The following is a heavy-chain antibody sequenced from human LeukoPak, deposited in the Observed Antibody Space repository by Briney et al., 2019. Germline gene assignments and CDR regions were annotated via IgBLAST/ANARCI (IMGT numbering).Heavy chain of an antibody. CDR2: INHSGST. V-gene: IGHV4-34*01. CDR1: GGSFSGYY. D-gene: IGHD3-22*01. Sequence: PSETLSLTCAVYGGSFSGYYWSWIRQPPGKGLEWIGEINHSGSTNYNPSLKSRVTISVEKSKNQFSLKLSSVTATDTAVYYCARISDYYDSSGSIEDAFDIWGQGTMVTVSS. CDR3: ARISDYYDSSGSIEDAFDI. J-gene: IGHJ3*02.